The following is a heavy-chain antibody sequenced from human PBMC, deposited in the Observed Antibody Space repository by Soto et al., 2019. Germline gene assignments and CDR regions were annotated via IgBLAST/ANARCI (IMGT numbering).Heavy chain of an antibody. Sequence: GGSLRVSCAASGFTFTTYAMSWVRQAPGKGLEWVASIAYSGGSTCYGDSVKGRFTISRDNAKNTLYLQMNSLRAEDTAVYYRAKDLRFGMLSPQYDMHXWGQGTTVTVS. CDR2: IAYSGGST. V-gene: IGHV3-23*01. CDR3: AKDLRFGMLSPQYDMHX. CDR1: GFTFTTYA. J-gene: IGHJ6*02. D-gene: IGHD3-10*01.